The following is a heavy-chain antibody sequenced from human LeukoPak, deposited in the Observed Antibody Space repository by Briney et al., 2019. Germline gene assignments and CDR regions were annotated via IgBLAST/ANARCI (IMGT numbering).Heavy chain of an antibody. CDR3: ASAGASNLSPFDI. Sequence: PSETLSLTCAVYGGSFSGYYWSWIRQPPGKGLEWIGGINHSGSTNYNPSLKSRVTISVDTSKNQFSLKLSSVTAADTAVYYCASAGASNLSPFDIWGQGTMVTVSS. V-gene: IGHV4-34*01. J-gene: IGHJ3*02. CDR1: GGSFSGYY. CDR2: INHSGST.